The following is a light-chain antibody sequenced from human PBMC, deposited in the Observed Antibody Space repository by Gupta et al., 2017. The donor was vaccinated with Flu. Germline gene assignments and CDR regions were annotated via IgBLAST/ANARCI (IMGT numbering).Light chain of an antibody. CDR3: AVYMGSGSWV. CDR2: STN. V-gene: IGLV8-61*01. Sequence: QTVVTQEPSFSVSPGGTVTLTCGLSSDSVSTSSNPSWYQQTPGQAPRTLIYSTNTRSSGVPDRFSGSILGNKAALTITGAQADDESDYYCAVYMGSGSWVFGGGTKLTVL. J-gene: IGLJ3*02. CDR1: SDSVSTSSN.